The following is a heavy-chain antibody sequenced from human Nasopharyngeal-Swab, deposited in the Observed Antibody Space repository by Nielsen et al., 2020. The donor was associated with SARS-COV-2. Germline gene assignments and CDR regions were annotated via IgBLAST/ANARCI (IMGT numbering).Heavy chain of an antibody. CDR2: INHSGST. D-gene: IGHD5-18*01. J-gene: IGHJ6*02. CDR3: ARRLQLWSPYYYYGMDV. CDR1: GGSFSGYY. V-gene: IGHV4-34*01. Sequence: SETLSLTCAVYGGSFSGYYWSWIRQPPGKGLEWIGEINHSGSTNYNPSLKSRVTISVNTSKNQFSLKLSSVTAADTAVYYCARRLQLWSPYYYYGMDVWGQGTTFTVSS.